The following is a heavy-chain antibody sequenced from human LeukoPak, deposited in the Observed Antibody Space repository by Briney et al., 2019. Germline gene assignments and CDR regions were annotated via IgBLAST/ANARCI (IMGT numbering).Heavy chain of an antibody. CDR1: GFTFSSYG. Sequence: GRSLRLSCAASGFTFSSYGMHWVRQAPGKGLEWVAVISYDGSNKYYADSVKGRFTISRDNSKNTLYLQMNSLRAEGTAVYYCAKDQGVVVVADPSEVYFQHWGQGTLVTVSS. V-gene: IGHV3-30*18. D-gene: IGHD2-15*01. CDR3: AKDQGVVVVADPSEVYFQH. J-gene: IGHJ1*01. CDR2: ISYDGSNK.